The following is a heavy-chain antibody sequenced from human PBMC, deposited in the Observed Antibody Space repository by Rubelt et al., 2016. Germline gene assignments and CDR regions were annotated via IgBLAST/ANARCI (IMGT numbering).Heavy chain of an antibody. CDR2: IYYTGST. CDR1: GGSISSYY. J-gene: IGHJ2*01. V-gene: IGHV4-59*01. D-gene: IGHD3-9*01. Sequence: QVQLQESGPGLVKPSETLSLTCTVSGGSISSYYWSWIRQPPGKGLEWIGYIYYTGSTNYNPSLMGRTSIEVDTSRNQFSLRVSSVTAADTAVYYCASERGSWLLWGRGTLVTVSS. CDR3: ASERGSWLL.